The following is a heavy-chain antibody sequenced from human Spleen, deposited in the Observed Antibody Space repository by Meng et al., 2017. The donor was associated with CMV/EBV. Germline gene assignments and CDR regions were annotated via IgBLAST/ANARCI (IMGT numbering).Heavy chain of an antibody. J-gene: IGHJ6*02. CDR2: INSDGSST. D-gene: IGHD2-15*01. Sequence: GESLKISCAASGFTFSSFWVHWVRQAPGKGLVWVSRINSDGSSTSYADSVKGRFTISRDNSKNTLYLQMNSLRVEDTGIYYCAQNTIVVIPLARSYGMDVWGQGTTVTVSS. CDR1: GFTFSSFW. CDR3: AQNTIVVIPLARSYGMDV. V-gene: IGHV3-74*01.